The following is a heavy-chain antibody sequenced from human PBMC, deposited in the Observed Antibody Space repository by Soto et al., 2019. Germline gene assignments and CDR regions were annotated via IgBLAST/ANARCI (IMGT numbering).Heavy chain of an antibody. CDR1: GGTFSSYA. CDR3: ASSDSSSEPPDY. D-gene: IGHD6-6*01. V-gene: IGHV1-69*12. Sequence: QVQLVQSGAEVKKPGSSVKVSCKASGGTFSSYAISWVRQAPGQGLEWMGGIIPIFGTANYAQKFQGRVTITADETTSTDYRELGSLRSEDTAVYYCASSDSSSEPPDYWGQGTLVTVSS. J-gene: IGHJ4*02. CDR2: IIPIFGTA.